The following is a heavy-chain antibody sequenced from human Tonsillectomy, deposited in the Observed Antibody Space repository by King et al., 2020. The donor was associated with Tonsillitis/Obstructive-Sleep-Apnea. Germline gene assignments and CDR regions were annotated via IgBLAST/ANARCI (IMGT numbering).Heavy chain of an antibody. CDR1: GFTVSSNY. Sequence: VQLVESGGGLIQPGGSLRLSCAASGFTVSSNYMSWVRQAPGKGLEWVSVIYSGGSTYYADSVKGRFTISRDNSKNTLYLQMNSLRAENTAVYYCATGSHDYGDYVYLFGYYYYYMDVWGKGTTVTVSS. D-gene: IGHD4-17*01. J-gene: IGHJ6*03. CDR3: ATGSHDYGDYVYLFGYYYYYMDV. CDR2: IYSGGST. V-gene: IGHV3-53*01.